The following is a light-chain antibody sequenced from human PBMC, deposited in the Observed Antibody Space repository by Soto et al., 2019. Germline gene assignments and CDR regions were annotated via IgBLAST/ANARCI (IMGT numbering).Light chain of an antibody. Sequence: DIQMTQSPSTLSGSVGDRVTITCRASQTISSWLAWYQQKPGKAPKLLIYKASTLKSGVPSRFSGSGSGTEFTLNISSLQPDDFATYYCQHYNSYSEAFGQGTTVELK. CDR2: KAS. CDR3: QHYNSYSEA. CDR1: QTISSW. V-gene: IGKV1-5*03. J-gene: IGKJ1*01.